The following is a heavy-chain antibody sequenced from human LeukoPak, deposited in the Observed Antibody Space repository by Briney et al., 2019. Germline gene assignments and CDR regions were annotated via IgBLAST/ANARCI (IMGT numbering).Heavy chain of an antibody. Sequence: GASVKVSCKASGYTFTSYGISWVRQAPGQGLEWMGWISAYNGNTNYAQKLQGRVTMTTDTSTSTAYMELRSLRSDDTAVYYWARDWITIFGVANWFDPWGQGTLVTVSS. CDR1: GYTFTSYG. CDR2: ISAYNGNT. V-gene: IGHV1-18*01. CDR3: ARDWITIFGVANWFDP. J-gene: IGHJ5*02. D-gene: IGHD3-3*01.